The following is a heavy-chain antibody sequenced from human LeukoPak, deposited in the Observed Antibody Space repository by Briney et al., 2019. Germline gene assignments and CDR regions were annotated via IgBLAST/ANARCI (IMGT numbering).Heavy chain of an antibody. V-gene: IGHV3-48*02. J-gene: IGHJ4*02. CDR3: ARRFDY. CDR1: AFTLSSYE. CDR2: ISSSSTI. Sequence: GGPLRLSCAASAFTLSSYEMNCFGQAPGKGLVWVLYISSSSTIYYADSVKGRFTISRGNAKNSLFLQMTSLRDEDTAVYYCARRFDYWGQGTLVTVSS.